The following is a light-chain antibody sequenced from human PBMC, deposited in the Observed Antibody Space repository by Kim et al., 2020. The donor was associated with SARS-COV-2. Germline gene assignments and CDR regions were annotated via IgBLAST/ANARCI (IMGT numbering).Light chain of an antibody. CDR2: VEGSGSY. J-gene: IGLJ3*02. CDR3: ETWDSNTQV. CDR1: GGNRSYI. Sequence: SVKLTCTRSGGNRSYIIAWHQQQPGKARRDLMKVEGSGSYNKGSGGPERVSGSSSGADRYLTISSRQAEDEADYYCETWDSNTQVFGGGTQLTVL. V-gene: IGLV4-60*03.